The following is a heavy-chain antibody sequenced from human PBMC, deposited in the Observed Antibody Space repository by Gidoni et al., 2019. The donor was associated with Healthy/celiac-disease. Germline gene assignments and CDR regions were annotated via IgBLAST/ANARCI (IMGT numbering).Heavy chain of an antibody. D-gene: IGHD3-10*01. Sequence: QVQLQQWGAGLLKPSETLSLTCAVYGGSFSGYYWSWIRQPPGKGLEWIGEINHSGSTNYNPSLKSRVPISVDTSKNQFSLKLSSVTAADTAVYYCARGPLPYYYGSGSPNFDYWGQGTLVTVSS. V-gene: IGHV4-34*01. CDR1: GGSFSGYY. CDR2: INHSGST. CDR3: ARGPLPYYYGSGSPNFDY. J-gene: IGHJ4*02.